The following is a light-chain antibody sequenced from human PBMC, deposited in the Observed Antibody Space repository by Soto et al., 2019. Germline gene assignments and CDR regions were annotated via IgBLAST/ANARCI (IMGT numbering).Light chain of an antibody. J-gene: IGKJ1*01. V-gene: IGKV1-5*03. CDR1: QRISSW. Sequence: DIQMTQSPSTLSASVGDRVTITCRASQRISSWLAWYQQKPGKAPKLLIYKASILQSGVPSRFSGSGSGTEFTLTITSLQPDDFATYYCQQYDGYSRTFGQGTKVEV. CDR2: KAS. CDR3: QQYDGYSRT.